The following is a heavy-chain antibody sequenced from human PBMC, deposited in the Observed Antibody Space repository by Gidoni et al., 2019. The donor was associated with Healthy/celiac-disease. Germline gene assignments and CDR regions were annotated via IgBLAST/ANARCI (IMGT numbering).Heavy chain of an antibody. J-gene: IGHJ6*02. CDR2: IYYSGST. V-gene: IGHV4-39*01. Sequence: QLQLQESGPGLVKPSETLSLTCTVSGGSIRRSSSYWGWIRQPPGKGLEWIGSIYYSGSTYYNPSLKSRVTISVDTSKNQFSLKLSSVTAADTAVYYCARSGYCSSTSCYFEPYYYYGMDVWGQGTTVTVSS. CDR1: GGSIRRSSSY. CDR3: ARSGYCSSTSCYFEPYYYYGMDV. D-gene: IGHD2-2*01.